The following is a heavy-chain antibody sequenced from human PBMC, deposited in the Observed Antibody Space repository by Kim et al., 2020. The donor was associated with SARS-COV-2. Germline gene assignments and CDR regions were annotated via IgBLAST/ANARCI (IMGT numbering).Heavy chain of an antibody. J-gene: IGHJ6*02. D-gene: IGHD3-3*01. CDR2: IIPIFGTA. Sequence: SVKVSCKASGGTFSSYAISWVRQAPGQGLEWMGGIIPIFGTANYAQKFQGRVTITADESTSTAYMELSSLRSKDTAVYYCARDKGLTIFGVVTPYYYYGMDVWGHGTTVTVSS. CDR1: GGTFSSYA. CDR3: ARDKGLTIFGVVTPYYYYGMDV. V-gene: IGHV1-69*13.